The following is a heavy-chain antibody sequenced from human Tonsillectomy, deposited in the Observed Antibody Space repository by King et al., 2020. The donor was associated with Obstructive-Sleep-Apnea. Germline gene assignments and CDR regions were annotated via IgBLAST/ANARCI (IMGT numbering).Heavy chain of an antibody. CDR3: ARQGDTSAWSD. Sequence: QLVQSGAEVKKPGEYLKISCKASGYSFTTDWIGWVRQMPGKGLEWMVSSYPGDSDITYSPSFQSQVTISVDKSIRTAYLQWSSLKAADTAMYYCARQGDTSAWSDWGQGTLVTVSS. CDR2: SYPGDSDI. V-gene: IGHV5-51*01. CDR1: GYSFTTDW. J-gene: IGHJ4*02. D-gene: IGHD6-19*01.